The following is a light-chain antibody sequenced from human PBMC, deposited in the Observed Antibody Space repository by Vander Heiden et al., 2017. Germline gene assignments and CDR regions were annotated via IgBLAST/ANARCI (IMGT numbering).Light chain of an antibody. V-gene: IGKV3-20*01. CDR2: GAS. Sequence: EIVLTQSPGTLSLSPGERATLSCRASQSVSSSYLAWYQQKPGQAPRLLIYGASSRATGILDRFSGSGSGTDFTLTISRLEPEDFAVYYCQQYGSSQYTFGQGTKLEIK. CDR1: QSVSSSY. J-gene: IGKJ2*01. CDR3: QQYGSSQYT.